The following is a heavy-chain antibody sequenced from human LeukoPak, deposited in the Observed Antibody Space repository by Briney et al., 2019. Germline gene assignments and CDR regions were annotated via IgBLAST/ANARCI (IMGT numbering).Heavy chain of an antibody. CDR3: ARSGLSVYYYYYYMDV. Sequence: SETLSLTCTVSGGSISSSSYYWGWIRQPPGKGLEWIGSIYYSGSTYYNPSLESRVTISVDTSKNQFSLKLSSVAAADTAVYYCARSGLSVYYYYYYMDVWGKGTTVTVSS. CDR2: IYYSGST. V-gene: IGHV4-39*01. D-gene: IGHD1-14*01. J-gene: IGHJ6*03. CDR1: GGSISSSSYY.